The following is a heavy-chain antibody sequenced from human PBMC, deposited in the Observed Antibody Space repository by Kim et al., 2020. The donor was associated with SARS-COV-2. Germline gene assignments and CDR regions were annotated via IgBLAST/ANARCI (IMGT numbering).Heavy chain of an antibody. CDR2: INHSGST. D-gene: IGHD2-2*02. CDR1: GGSFSGYY. J-gene: IGHJ4*02. Sequence: SETLSLTCAVYGGSFSGYYWSWIRQPPGKGLEWIGEINHSGSTNYNPSLKSRVTISVDTSKNQFSLKLSSVTAADTAVYYCARVRGVVPAAIISAVYYFDYWGQGTLVTVSS. V-gene: IGHV4-34*01. CDR3: ARVRGVVPAAIISAVYYFDY.